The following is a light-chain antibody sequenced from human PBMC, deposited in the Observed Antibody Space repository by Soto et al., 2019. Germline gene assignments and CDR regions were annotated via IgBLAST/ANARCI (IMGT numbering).Light chain of an antibody. J-gene: IGLJ3*02. V-gene: IGLV2-8*01. CDR1: SVDINY. CDR3: SSYAGRDIWV. CDR2: EVT. Sequence: QSVLTQPPSASGSRGQSVTISRTGTSVDINYVSWFQQHPGKAPKLIICEVTKRPSGVPDRFSGSKSGNTASLTVSGLQDDDEADYYCSSYAGRDIWVFGGGTKLTVL.